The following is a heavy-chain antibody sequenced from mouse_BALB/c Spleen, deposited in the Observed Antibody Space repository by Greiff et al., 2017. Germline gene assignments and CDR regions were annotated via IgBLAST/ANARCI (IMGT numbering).Heavy chain of an antibody. V-gene: IGHV1-69*02. CDR1: GYTFTSYW. CDR3: ARNYGHWYFDV. J-gene: IGHJ1*01. Sequence: QVQLQQPGAELVKPGASVKLSCKASGYTFTSYWMHWVKQRPGQGLEWIGEIDPSDSYTNYNQKFKDKASLTVDKSSSTAYMELHSLTSEDSAVYYCARNYGHWYFDVWGAGTTVTVSS. CDR2: IDPSDSYT. D-gene: IGHD1-2*01.